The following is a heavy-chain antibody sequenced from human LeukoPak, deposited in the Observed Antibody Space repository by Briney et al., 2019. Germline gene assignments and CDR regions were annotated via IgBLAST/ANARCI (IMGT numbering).Heavy chain of an antibody. CDR1: GFTFSSYT. D-gene: IGHD6-19*01. CDR2: TSGSGSST. Sequence: HPGEPLRLSCAASGFTFSSYTMNWVRQAPGKGLEWVSGTSGSGSSTYYADSVKGRFTISRDNSKNTVYLQMNSLRAEDTAVYYCAKLSSYSSGWGWGQGTLVTVSS. CDR3: AKLSSYSSGWG. V-gene: IGHV3-23*01. J-gene: IGHJ4*02.